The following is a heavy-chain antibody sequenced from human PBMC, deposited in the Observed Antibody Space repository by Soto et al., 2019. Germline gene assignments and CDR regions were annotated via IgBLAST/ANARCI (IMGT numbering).Heavy chain of an antibody. V-gene: IGHV4-31*03. CDR2: IYYSGST. D-gene: IGHD3-10*01. CDR3: ARDRRGCRGYYGSGSCGYFDY. Sequence: SETLSLTCTVSGGSISSGGYYWSWIRQHPGKGLEWIGYIYYSGSTYYNPSLKSRVTISVDTSKNQFSLKLSSVTAADTAVYYCARDRRGCRGYYGSGSCGYFDYWGQGTLVTVSS. J-gene: IGHJ4*02. CDR1: GGSISSGGYY.